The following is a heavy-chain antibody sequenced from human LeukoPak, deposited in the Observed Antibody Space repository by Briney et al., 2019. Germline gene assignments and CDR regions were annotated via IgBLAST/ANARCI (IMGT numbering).Heavy chain of an antibody. D-gene: IGHD4-23*01. Sequence: PGGSLRLSCATSGFTFSNFAMNWVRRAPGKGLEWVSTISGGAGSGGGGSTYYADSVKGRFTISRDNSKKMLYLQMNTLRAEDTAVYYCAKLTGGPNSQDGFDTWGQGTMVTVSS. V-gene: IGHV3-23*01. CDR1: GFTFSNFA. CDR2: ISGGAGSGGGGST. J-gene: IGHJ3*02. CDR3: AKLTGGPNSQDGFDT.